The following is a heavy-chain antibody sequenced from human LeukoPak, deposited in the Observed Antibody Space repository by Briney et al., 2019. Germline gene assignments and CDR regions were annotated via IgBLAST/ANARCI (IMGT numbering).Heavy chain of an antibody. D-gene: IGHD3-22*01. CDR3: ARDPNYYDSSGYYDY. CDR2: ISISSSTI. V-gene: IGHV3-48*02. Sequence: PGGSLRLSCAASGFTFSSYSMNWVRQAPGKGLEWVSYISISSSTIYYADSVKGRFTISRDNAKNSLYLQMNSLRDEDTAVYYCARDPNYYDSSGYYDYWGQGTLVTVSS. CDR1: GFTFSSYS. J-gene: IGHJ4*02.